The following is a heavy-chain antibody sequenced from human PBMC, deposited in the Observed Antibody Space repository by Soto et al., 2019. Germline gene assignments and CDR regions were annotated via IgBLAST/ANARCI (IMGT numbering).Heavy chain of an antibody. D-gene: IGHD3-10*01. Sequence: PGGSLTLSCAASGFTFSSYAMSWVRQAPGKGLEWVSAISGSGGSTYYADSVKGRFTISRDNSKNTLYLQMNSLRAEDTAVYYCASHPPLLWFGELRYYFDYWGQGTLVTVSS. CDR1: GFTFSSYA. CDR2: ISGSGGST. CDR3: ASHPPLLWFGELRYYFDY. V-gene: IGHV3-23*01. J-gene: IGHJ4*02.